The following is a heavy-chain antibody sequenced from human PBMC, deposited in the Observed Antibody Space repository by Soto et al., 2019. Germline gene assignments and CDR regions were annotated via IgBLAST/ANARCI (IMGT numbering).Heavy chain of an antibody. CDR2: FDPEDGET. J-gene: IGHJ4*02. D-gene: IGHD6-6*01. Sequence: ASVKVSCKVSGYTLTEVSMHWVRQARGKGLEWMGGFDPEDGETIYAQKFQGRVTMTEDTSTDTVYMELSSLRSEDTAVYYCATGLFRSSRFEWYFDYWGQGTLVTVSS. V-gene: IGHV1-24*01. CDR3: ATGLFRSSRFEWYFDY. CDR1: GYTLTEVS.